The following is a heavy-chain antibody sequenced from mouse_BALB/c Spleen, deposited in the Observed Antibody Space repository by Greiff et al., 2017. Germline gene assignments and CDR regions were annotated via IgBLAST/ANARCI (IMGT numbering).Heavy chain of an antibody. CDR1: GFSLTSYG. V-gene: IGHV2-5-1*01. CDR3: AKNKEVYYFDY. J-gene: IGHJ2*01. Sequence: VKLQESGPSLVQPSQSLSITCTVSGFSLTSYGVHWVRQSPGKGLEWLGVIWRGGSTDYNAAFMSRLSITKDNSKSQVFFKMNSLQADDTAIYYCAKNKEVYYFDYWGQGTTLTVSS. CDR2: IWRGGST.